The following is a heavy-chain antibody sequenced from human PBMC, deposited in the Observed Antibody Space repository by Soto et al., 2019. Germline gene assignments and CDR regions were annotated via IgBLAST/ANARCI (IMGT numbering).Heavy chain of an antibody. D-gene: IGHD3-10*01. CDR3: AKDLIGYYGSGSQFDY. J-gene: IGHJ4*02. CDR2: ISGSGGST. CDR1: GFTFSSYA. Sequence: GGSLRLSCAASGFTFSSYAMSWVRQAPGKGLEWVSAISGSGGSTYYADSVKGRFTISRDNSKNTLYLQMNSLRAEDTAVYYCAKDLIGYYGSGSQFDYWGQGTLVTVSS. V-gene: IGHV3-23*01.